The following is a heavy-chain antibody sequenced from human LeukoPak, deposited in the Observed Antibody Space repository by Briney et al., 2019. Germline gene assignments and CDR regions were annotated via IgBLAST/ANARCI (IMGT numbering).Heavy chain of an antibody. J-gene: IGHJ3*02. CDR2: ICYDGSNK. Sequence: GGSLRLSCAASGFTFSSYGMHWVRPAPGQGLAWVAVICYDGSNKYYADSVKGRFTISRDNSKNTLYLQMNSLRAGDTAVYHCAKDRDYYDSSGYHTDAFDIWGQGTMVTVSS. CDR1: GFTFSSYG. V-gene: IGHV3-33*06. CDR3: AKDRDYYDSSGYHTDAFDI. D-gene: IGHD3-22*01.